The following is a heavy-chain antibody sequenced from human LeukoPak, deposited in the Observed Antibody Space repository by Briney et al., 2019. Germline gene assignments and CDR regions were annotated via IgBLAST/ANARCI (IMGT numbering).Heavy chain of an antibody. CDR3: AQVVWGSGPWVYAFDI. CDR1: GVSIGSSNSY. V-gene: IGHV4-39*07. J-gene: IGHJ3*02. Sequence: SETLSLTCTVSGVSIGSSNSYWGWIRQPPGKGLEWIGSIYYSGNTYYNASLKSQVSISIDTSKNQFSLKLSSVTAADTAVYYCAQVVWGSGPWVYAFDIWGQGTMVTVSS. D-gene: IGHD3-16*01. CDR2: IYYSGNT.